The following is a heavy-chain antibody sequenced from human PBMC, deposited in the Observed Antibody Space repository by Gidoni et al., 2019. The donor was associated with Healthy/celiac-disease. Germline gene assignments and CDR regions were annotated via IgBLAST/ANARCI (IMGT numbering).Heavy chain of an antibody. CDR2: IIPIFGTA. CDR1: GGTLSSSA. CDR3: ARDSYYDSSGYYPKGDDAFDI. Sequence: QVQLVQSGAEVQKPGSSVKVSCKASGGTLSSSAISRVRQAPGQGLEWMGGIIPIFGTANYAQKFQGRVTITADESTSTAYMELSSLRSEDTAVYYCARDSYYDSSGYYPKGDDAFDIWGQGTMVTVSS. J-gene: IGHJ3*02. V-gene: IGHV1-69*01. D-gene: IGHD3-22*01.